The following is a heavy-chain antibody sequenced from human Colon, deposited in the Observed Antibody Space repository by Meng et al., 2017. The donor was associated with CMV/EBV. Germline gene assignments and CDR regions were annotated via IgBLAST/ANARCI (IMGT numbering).Heavy chain of an antibody. CDR1: GFTLSSYA. Sequence: GESLKISCAASGFTLSSYAMHWVRQAPGKGLEWVAVISYDESGTYYADSVKGRFTVSRDHSKNTLFLQINSLRGEDTAVYYCARDGLADTAFTYYYYSGMDFWGHGTTVTVSS. CDR3: ARDGLADTAFTYYYYSGMDF. J-gene: IGHJ6*02. D-gene: IGHD6-19*01. V-gene: IGHV3-30*04. CDR2: ISYDESGT.